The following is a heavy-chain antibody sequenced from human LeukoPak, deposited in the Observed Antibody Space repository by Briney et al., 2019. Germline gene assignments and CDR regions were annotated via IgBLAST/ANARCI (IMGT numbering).Heavy chain of an antibody. CDR2: IYSGGST. CDR3: ASQASGWLVFDY. CDR1: GSTVSSNY. J-gene: IGHJ4*02. Sequence: GGSLRLSCAASGSTVSSNYMSWVRQAPGKGLEWVSVIYSGGSTYYADSVKGRFTISRDNSKNTLYLQMNSLRAEDTAVYYCASQASGWLVFDYWGQGTLVTVSS. D-gene: IGHD6-19*01. V-gene: IGHV3-53*01.